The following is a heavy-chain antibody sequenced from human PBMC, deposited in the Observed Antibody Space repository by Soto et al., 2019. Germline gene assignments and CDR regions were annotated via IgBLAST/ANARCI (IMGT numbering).Heavy chain of an antibody. D-gene: IGHD1-26*01. V-gene: IGHV3-23*01. CDR3: VKDCELDY. CDR1: GFTFSSYA. Sequence: EVQLLESGGGLVQPGGSLRLSCAASGFTFSSYAMSWVRQAPGKGLEWVSGISTSGRSTYYADSVKGRFTISRDNSKKTLYLQLNSLRAEDTAVYYCVKDCELDYWGQGTLVTVSS. J-gene: IGHJ4*02. CDR2: ISTSGRST.